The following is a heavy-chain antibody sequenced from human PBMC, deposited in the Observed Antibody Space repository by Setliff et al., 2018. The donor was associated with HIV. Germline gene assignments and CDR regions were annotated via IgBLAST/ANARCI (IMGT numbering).Heavy chain of an antibody. V-gene: IGHV3-21*01. CDR1: GFSFNTYT. D-gene: IGHD2-2*01. CDR2: ITSSSGHI. CDR3: ARDQQIGSSTSCYDY. Sequence: PGGSLRLSCAASGFSFNTYTMSWVRQAPGKGLEWVASITSSSGHIFYANSVKGRFTISRDNAKNTLYLQTNSLRAEDTAVYYCARDQQIGSSTSCYDYWGQGTLVTVSS. J-gene: IGHJ4*02.